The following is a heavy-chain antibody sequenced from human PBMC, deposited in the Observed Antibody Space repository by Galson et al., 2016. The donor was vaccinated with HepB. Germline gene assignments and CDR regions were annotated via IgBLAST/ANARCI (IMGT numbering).Heavy chain of an antibody. Sequence: SETLSLTCTVSGDSISGYSWSWVRQPPGKELEWIGNIYNSGSTKYNPSLKSRVTMSVDTSKNQFSLNLSSVSAADTAVYYCARDQGVGGSKYHYYYGLDVWGQGTTVTVSS. D-gene: IGHD1-26*01. V-gene: IGHV4-59*01. CDR3: ARDQGVGGSKYHYYYGLDV. CDR2: IYNSGST. CDR1: GDSISGYS. J-gene: IGHJ6*02.